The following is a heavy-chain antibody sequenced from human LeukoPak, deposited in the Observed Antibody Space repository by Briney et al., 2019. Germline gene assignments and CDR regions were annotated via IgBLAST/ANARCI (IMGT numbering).Heavy chain of an antibody. D-gene: IGHD2-21*02. Sequence: ASVKVSCKASGGTFSSYAISWVRQAPGQGLEWMGRIIPILGIANYAQKFQGRVTITADKSTSTAYMELSSLRSEDTAVYYCAREKSLVTAFTNWGQGTLVTVSS. CDR1: GGTFSSYA. CDR2: IIPILGIA. V-gene: IGHV1-69*04. J-gene: IGHJ4*02. CDR3: AREKSLVTAFTN.